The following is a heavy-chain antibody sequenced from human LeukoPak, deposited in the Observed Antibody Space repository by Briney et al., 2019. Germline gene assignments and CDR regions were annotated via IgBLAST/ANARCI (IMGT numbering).Heavy chain of an antibody. CDR2: VSSDGSIK. J-gene: IGHJ4*02. V-gene: IGHV3-30*03. D-gene: IGHD6-13*01. Sequence: HPGGSLRLSCVASGFTFSSYGIHWVRQALGKGLEWVAVVSSDGSIKYNADSVKGRFTISRDTSKNTVYLQMNSLGAEDTAFYYCARGYRSSWLGYFDYWGQGTLVTVSS. CDR1: GFTFSSYG. CDR3: ARGYRSSWLGYFDY.